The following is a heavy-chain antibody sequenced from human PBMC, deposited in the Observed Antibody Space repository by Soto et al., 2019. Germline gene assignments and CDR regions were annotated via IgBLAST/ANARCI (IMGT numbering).Heavy chain of an antibody. CDR1: GGTFSSYA. CDR2: IIPISGTA. CDR3: ASSQGSSTSLETYYYCYYGMDV. Sequence: QVQLVQSGAEVKKPGSSVKVSCKASGGTFSSYAISWVRQAPGQGLEWMGGIIPISGTANYAQKFQGSVTITADESTRTAYTELSSLRSEDTAVYYCASSQGSSTSLETYYYCYYGMDVWGQGTTVTVSS. J-gene: IGHJ6*02. D-gene: IGHD2-2*01. V-gene: IGHV1-69*01.